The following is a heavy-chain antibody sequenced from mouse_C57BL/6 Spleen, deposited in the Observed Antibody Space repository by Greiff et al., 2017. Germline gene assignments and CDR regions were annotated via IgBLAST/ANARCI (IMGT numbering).Heavy chain of an antibody. Sequence: QVQLKESGPGLVAPSQSLSITCTVSGFSLTSYGVSWVRQPPGKGLEWLGGIWGDGSTNYHSALISRLSISKDNSKSQVFLKLNSLQTDDPATYYSAKPPYYSNYGRARYALDYWGQGTSVTVSS. D-gene: IGHD2-5*01. CDR3: AKPPYYSNYGRARYALDY. J-gene: IGHJ4*01. CDR2: IWGDGST. CDR1: GFSLTSYG. V-gene: IGHV2-3*01.